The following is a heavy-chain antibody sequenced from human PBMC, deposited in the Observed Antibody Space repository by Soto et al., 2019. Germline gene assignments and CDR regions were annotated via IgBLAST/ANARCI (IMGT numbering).Heavy chain of an antibody. V-gene: IGHV3-30*03. J-gene: IGHJ4*02. CDR2: ISYDGSNK. CDR1: GFTFSSYG. D-gene: IGHD6-13*01. Sequence: QVQLVESGGGVVQPGRSLRLSCAASGFTFSSYGMHWVRQAPGKGLEWVAVISYDGSNKYYADSVKGRFTISRDNSKNTLYLQMNSLRAEDTAVYYCATHRRSQDRIAAAGTADYWGQGTLVTVSS. CDR3: ATHRRSQDRIAAAGTADY.